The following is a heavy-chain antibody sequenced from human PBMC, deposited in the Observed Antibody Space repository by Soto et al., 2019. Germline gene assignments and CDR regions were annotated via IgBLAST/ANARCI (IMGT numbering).Heavy chain of an antibody. CDR3: ARGSYSAFDY. CDR2: IYPADSDT. J-gene: IGHJ4*02. D-gene: IGHD3-10*01. Sequence: LGESLKISCKDSGYNFNRYWIAWVRQKPGKGLEWMGTIYPADSDTRYSPSFQGQVTISADKSISTAYLQWSSLRASDTAMYYCARGSYSAFDYWGQGILVTVSS. CDR1: GYNFNRYW. V-gene: IGHV5-51*01.